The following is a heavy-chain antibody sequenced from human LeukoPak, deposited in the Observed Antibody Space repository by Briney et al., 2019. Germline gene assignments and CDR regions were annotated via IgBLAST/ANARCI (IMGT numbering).Heavy chain of an antibody. CDR3: ARVLGYCTNGVCSDDY. Sequence: PGGSLRLSCAASGFTFSSYSMNWVRQAPGKGLEWVSSISSSSSYIYYADSMKGRFTISRDNAKNSLYLQMNSLRAEDTAVYYCARVLGYCTNGVCSDDYWGQGTLVTVSS. CDR1: GFTFSSYS. CDR2: ISSSSSYI. V-gene: IGHV3-21*01. D-gene: IGHD2-8*01. J-gene: IGHJ4*02.